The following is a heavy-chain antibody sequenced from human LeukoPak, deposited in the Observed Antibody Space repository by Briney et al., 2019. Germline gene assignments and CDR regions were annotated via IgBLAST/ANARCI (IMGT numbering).Heavy chain of an antibody. Sequence: SETLSLTCTVSGGSTSSSSYYWGWIRQPPGKGLEWIGNIYYTGRTYYNPSLKSRVTISVDTSKNQFSLKLSSVSATDTAVYYCARLYYYDSSGPPLWGQGTLVTVSS. CDR2: IYYTGRT. D-gene: IGHD3-22*01. J-gene: IGHJ4*02. V-gene: IGHV4-39*01. CDR1: GGSTSSSSYY. CDR3: ARLYYYDSSGPPL.